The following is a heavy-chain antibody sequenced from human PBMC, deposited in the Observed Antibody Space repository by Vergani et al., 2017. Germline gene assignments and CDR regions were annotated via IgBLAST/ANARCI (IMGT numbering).Heavy chain of an antibody. CDR2: ISSSSSYT. D-gene: IGHD6-13*01. CDR3: ARVPPHIAAAGTYWYFDL. J-gene: IGHJ2*01. Sequence: EVQLVESGGGLVKPGGSLRLSCAASGFTFSSYSMNWVRQAPGKGLEWVSSISSSSSYTNYADSVKGRFPISRDNAKNSLYLQMNSLRAEDTAVYYCARVPPHIAAAGTYWYFDLWGRGTLVTISS. CDR1: GFTFSSYS. V-gene: IGHV3-21*04.